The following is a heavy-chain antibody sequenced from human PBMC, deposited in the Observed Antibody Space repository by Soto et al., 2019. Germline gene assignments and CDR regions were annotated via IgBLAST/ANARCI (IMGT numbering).Heavy chain of an antibody. D-gene: IGHD6-19*01. CDR2: INAGNGNT. CDR3: ARDLGGWPDY. CDR1: GYTFTSYA. Sequence: QVQLVQSGAEVKKPGASVKVSCKASGYTFTSYAIHWVRQAPGQRLEWMGWINAGNGNTKYSQKFQDRVTITRDTSASTAYMELSSLRSEDTAVYYCARDLGGWPDYWGQGTLDTVSS. V-gene: IGHV1-3*01. J-gene: IGHJ4*02.